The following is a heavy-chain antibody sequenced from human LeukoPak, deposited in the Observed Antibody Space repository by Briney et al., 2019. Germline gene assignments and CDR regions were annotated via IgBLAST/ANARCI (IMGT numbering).Heavy chain of an antibody. V-gene: IGHV3-23*01. CDR3: ARVVPLGSSSLGAFDI. D-gene: IGHD6-13*01. J-gene: IGHJ3*02. Sequence: GGSLRLSCAASGFTFSSYAMSWVRQAPGKGLEWVSGISGSGGSTYYADSVKGRFTISRDNSKNTLYLQMKSLRAEDTAVYYCARVVPLGSSSLGAFDIWGQGTMVTVSS. CDR2: ISGSGGST. CDR1: GFTFSSYA.